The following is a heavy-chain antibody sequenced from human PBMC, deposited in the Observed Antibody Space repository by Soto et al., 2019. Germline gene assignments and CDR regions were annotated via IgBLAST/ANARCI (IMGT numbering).Heavy chain of an antibody. J-gene: IGHJ4*02. Sequence: PSETLSLTCTVSGGSISSYYWSWIRQPPGKGLEWTGYIYYSGSTNYNPSLKSRVTISVDTSKNQFSLKLSSVTAADTAVYYCARGNIIAARCDYWGQGTLVTV. CDR3: ARGNIIAARCDY. CDR2: IYYSGST. D-gene: IGHD6-6*01. CDR1: GGSISSYY. V-gene: IGHV4-59*01.